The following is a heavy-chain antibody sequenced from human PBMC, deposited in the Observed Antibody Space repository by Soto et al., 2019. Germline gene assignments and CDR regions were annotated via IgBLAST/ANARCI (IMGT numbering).Heavy chain of an antibody. CDR1: GFSFSNHG. Sequence: GGSLRLSCAASGFSFSNHGMQWVRQAPGKGLEWVAVISYDGSNKYYADSVKGRFTISRDNSKNTLYLQMNSLRAEDTAVYYCARDIAPYYDILPASFWRPTHYYGMDCCGQRTTVTVSS. V-gene: IGHV3-30*03. CDR2: ISYDGSNK. J-gene: IGHJ6*02. D-gene: IGHD3-9*01. CDR3: ARDIAPYYDILPASFWRPTHYYGMDC.